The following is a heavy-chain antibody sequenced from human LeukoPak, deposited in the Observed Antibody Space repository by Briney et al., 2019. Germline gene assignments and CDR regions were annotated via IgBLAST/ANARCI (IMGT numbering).Heavy chain of an antibody. J-gene: IGHJ5*02. CDR2: INPNSGGT. D-gene: IGHD2-21*01. Sequence: ASVKVSCKPSGYSFTDYYMHWVRQAPGQGLEWMGWINPNSGGTSSAQKFQGRVTMTRDTSITTVYMKVSWLTPDDTAIYYCARADRLHGGPYLIGPWGQGTLVTVSS. CDR1: GYSFTDYY. CDR3: ARADRLHGGPYLIGP. V-gene: IGHV1-2*02.